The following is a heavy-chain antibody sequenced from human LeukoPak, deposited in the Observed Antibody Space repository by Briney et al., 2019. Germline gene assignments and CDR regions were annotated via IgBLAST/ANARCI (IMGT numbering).Heavy chain of an antibody. CDR3: ASEIIAAAGTVDY. CDR1: GFTFSSYE. Sequence: PGGSLRLSCAASGFTFSSYEMNWVRQAPGKGLEWVSYISSSGSTIYYADSVKGRFTISRDNAKNSLYLQMNSLRAEDTAVYYCASEIIAAAGTVDYWGQGTLVTVSS. J-gene: IGHJ4*02. V-gene: IGHV3-48*03. CDR2: ISSSGSTI. D-gene: IGHD6-13*01.